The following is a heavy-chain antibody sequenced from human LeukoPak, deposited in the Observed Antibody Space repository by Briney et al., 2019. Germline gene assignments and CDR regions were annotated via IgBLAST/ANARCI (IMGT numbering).Heavy chain of an antibody. CDR1: GFTFSSYG. J-gene: IGHJ4*02. CDR3: ARVGTYQASDY. Sequence: PGRSLRLSCAASGFTFSSYGMHWVRQAPGKGLEWVAVIWYDGSNKYYADSVKGRFTISRDNSKNTLHLQMNSLRAEDTAVYYCARVGTYQASDYWGQGTLVTVSS. CDR2: IWYDGSNK. D-gene: IGHD2-2*01. V-gene: IGHV3-33*01.